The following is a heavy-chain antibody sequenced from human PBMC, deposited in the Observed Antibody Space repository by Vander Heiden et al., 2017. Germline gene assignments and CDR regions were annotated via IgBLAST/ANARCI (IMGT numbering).Heavy chain of an antibody. J-gene: IGHJ5*02. CDR3: ARGSDYGSERRGWFDP. V-gene: IGHV4-30-2*01. D-gene: IGHD3-10*01. CDR1: GCSISSGGYS. CDR2: IYHSGST. Sequence: QLQLQESGSGLVKPSQTLSLTCAVSGCSISSGGYSWSWIRQPPGKGLEWIGYIYHSGSTYYNPSLKSRVTISVDRSKNQFSLKLSSVTAADTAVYYCARGSDYGSERRGWFDPWGQGTLVTVSS.